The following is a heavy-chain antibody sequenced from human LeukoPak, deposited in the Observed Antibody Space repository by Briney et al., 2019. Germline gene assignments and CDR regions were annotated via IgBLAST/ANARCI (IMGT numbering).Heavy chain of an antibody. J-gene: IGHJ6*02. CDR1: GFTFSSYG. CDR3: AKDLLVVPAAILYYYYGMDV. V-gene: IGHV3-30*18. Sequence: GGSLRLSCAASGFTFSSYGMHWVRQAPGKGLEWVAVISYDGSNKYYADSVKGRFTISRDNSKNTLNLQMNSLRAEDTAVYYCAKDLLVVPAAILYYYYGMDVWGQGTTVTVSS. CDR2: ISYDGSNK. D-gene: IGHD2-2*02.